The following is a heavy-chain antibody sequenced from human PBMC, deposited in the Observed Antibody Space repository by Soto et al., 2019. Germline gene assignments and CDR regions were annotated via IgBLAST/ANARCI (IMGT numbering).Heavy chain of an antibody. V-gene: IGHV5-10-1*01. CDR3: ASSVDYRHPKSSYNHYAIHV. CDR2: NDPSDSCT. J-gene: IGHJ6*02. D-gene: IGHD5-12*01. Sequence: EASLTISRKGSGYNFTSYMLSCVRQVPWKGLEWMVRNDPSDSCTNYSRSFQGHVTISADKPMSTAYLQWRSLKASDTAVYYCASSVDYRHPKSSYNHYAIHVGGQGTTLTVSS. CDR1: GYNFTSYM.